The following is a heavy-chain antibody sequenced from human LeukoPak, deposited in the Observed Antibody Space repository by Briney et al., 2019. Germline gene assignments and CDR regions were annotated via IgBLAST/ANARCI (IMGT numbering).Heavy chain of an antibody. Sequence: SETLSLTCTVSGYSISSGYYWGWIRQPPGKGLEWIGSIYYSGSTYYNPSLKSRVTISVDTSKNQFSLKLSSVTAADTAVYYCARDHDWDYMDVWGKGTTVTVSS. D-gene: IGHD3-9*01. J-gene: IGHJ6*03. CDR2: IYYSGST. V-gene: IGHV4-38-2*02. CDR3: ARDHDWDYMDV. CDR1: GYSISSGYY.